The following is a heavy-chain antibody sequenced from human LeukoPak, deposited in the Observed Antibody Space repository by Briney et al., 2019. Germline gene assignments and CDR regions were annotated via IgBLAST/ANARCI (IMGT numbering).Heavy chain of an antibody. CDR2: ISGSGGST. Sequence: GGSLRLSCAASGFTFSNYAMSWVRQAPGKGVEWVSAISGSGGSTYYADSVKGRFTISRDNSKNTLYLQMNSLRAEDTAVYYCAKDGVYYDILTGYSYFDYWGQGTLVTVSS. CDR1: GFTFSNYA. D-gene: IGHD3-9*01. V-gene: IGHV3-23*01. CDR3: AKDGVYYDILTGYSYFDY. J-gene: IGHJ4*02.